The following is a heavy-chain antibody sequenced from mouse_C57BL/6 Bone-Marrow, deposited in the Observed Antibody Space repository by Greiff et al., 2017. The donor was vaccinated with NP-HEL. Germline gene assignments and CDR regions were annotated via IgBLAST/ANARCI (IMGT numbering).Heavy chain of an antibody. V-gene: IGHV1-72*01. CDR1: GYTFTSYW. CDR2: IDPNSGGT. D-gene: IGHD3-2*02. CDR3: ARSSGYPYYAMDY. Sequence: QVQLQQPGAELVKPGASVKLSCTASGYTFTSYWMHWVKQRPGRGLEWIGRIDPNSGGTKYTEKVKSKATLTVDKPSSTAYMQLSSLTSEDSAVYDSARSSGYPYYAMDYWGQGTSVTVSS. J-gene: IGHJ4*01.